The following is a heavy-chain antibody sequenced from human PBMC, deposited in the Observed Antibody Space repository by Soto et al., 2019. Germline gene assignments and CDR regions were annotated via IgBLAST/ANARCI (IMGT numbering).Heavy chain of an antibody. V-gene: IGHV1-69*01. D-gene: IGHD3-22*01. CDR2: IIPIFGTA. CDR1: GGTFSSYA. CDR3: ARDDQYYYDSSGYPRSCAFDI. Sequence: QVQLVQSGAEVKKPGSSVKVSCKASGGTFSSYAISWVRQAPGQGLEWMGGIIPIFGTANYAQKFQGRVTITADESTSTAYMELSSLRSEDTAVYYCARDDQYYYDSSGYPRSCAFDIWGQGTMVTVSS. J-gene: IGHJ3*02.